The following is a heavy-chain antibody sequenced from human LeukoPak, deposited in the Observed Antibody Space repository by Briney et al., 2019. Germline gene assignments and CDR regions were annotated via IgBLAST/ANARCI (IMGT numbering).Heavy chain of an antibody. D-gene: IGHD1-26*01. CDR2: VIPILGVA. CDR1: GGTFSSNA. J-gene: IGHJ6*02. CDR3: ARDSAFGGSSASMDV. Sequence: ASVKVSCKASGGTFSSNAIAWVRQAPGQGLEWMGRVIPILGVATYAQKFQGRVTITADKSTSTSYMELSSLRSEDTAVYYCARDSAFGGSSASMDVWGQGTTVTVSS. V-gene: IGHV1-69*04.